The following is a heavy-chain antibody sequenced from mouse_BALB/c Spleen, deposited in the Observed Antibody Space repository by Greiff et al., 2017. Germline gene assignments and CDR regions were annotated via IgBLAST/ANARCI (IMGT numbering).Heavy chain of an antibody. CDR1: GYTFTSYT. Sequence: QVQLQQSAAELARPGASVKMSCKASGYTFTSYTMHWVKQRPGQGLEWIGYINPSSGYTEYNQKFKDKTTLTADKSSSTAYMQLSSLTSEDSAVYYCARSGYDGYYYAMDDWGQGTSVTVSA. CDR2: INPSSGYT. D-gene: IGHD2-2*01. V-gene: IGHV1-4*02. CDR3: ARSGYDGYYYAMDD. J-gene: IGHJ4*01.